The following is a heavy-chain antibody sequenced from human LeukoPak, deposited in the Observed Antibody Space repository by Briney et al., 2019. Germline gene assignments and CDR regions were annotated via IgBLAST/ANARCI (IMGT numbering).Heavy chain of an antibody. J-gene: IGHJ4*02. CDR1: GFTVSSNY. CDR2: IYSGGSA. Sequence: GGSLRLSCAASGFTVSSNYMSWVRQAPGKGLEWVSVIYSGGSAYYADSVKGRFTISRDNSKNTLYLQMNSLRAEDTAVYYCARVYYYDSSGGYYFDYWGQRTLVTVSS. D-gene: IGHD3-22*01. CDR3: ARVYYYDSSGGYYFDY. V-gene: IGHV3-66*01.